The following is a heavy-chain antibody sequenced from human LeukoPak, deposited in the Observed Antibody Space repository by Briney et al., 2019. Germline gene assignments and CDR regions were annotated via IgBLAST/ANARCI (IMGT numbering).Heavy chain of an antibody. CDR1: GYTFTSYG. D-gene: IGHD2-15*01. V-gene: IGHV1-18*01. CDR3: ARCSGGSCYLPFDY. Sequence: GASVTVSCKASGYTFTSYGISWVRQAPGQGLEWMGWISADNGNTKYSQQKLQGRVTITTGTSTSTAYMELRSLRSDDTAVYYCARCSGGSCYLPFDYWGQGTLVSVSS. J-gene: IGHJ4*02. CDR2: ISADNGNT.